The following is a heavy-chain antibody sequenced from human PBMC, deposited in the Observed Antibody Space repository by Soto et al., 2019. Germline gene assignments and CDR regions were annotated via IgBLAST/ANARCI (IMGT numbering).Heavy chain of an antibody. Sequence: SETLSLTCTVSGGSISSGDYYWSWIRQPPGKGLEWIGYIYYSGSTYYNPSLKSRVTISVDTSKNQFSLKLSSVTAADTAVYYCARREKGSDYYDSSGYSGFGAFDIWRQGTMVTVSS. CDR1: GGSISSGDYY. J-gene: IGHJ3*02. CDR3: ARREKGSDYYDSSGYSGFGAFDI. D-gene: IGHD3-22*01. CDR2: IYYSGST. V-gene: IGHV4-30-4*01.